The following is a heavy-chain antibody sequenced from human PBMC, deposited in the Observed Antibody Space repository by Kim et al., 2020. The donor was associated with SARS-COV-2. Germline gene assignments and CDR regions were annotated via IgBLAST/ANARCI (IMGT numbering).Heavy chain of an antibody. J-gene: IGHJ5*02. Sequence: STYYNPPLKSRVTISVDTSKDQFSLKLSSVTAADTAVYYCASSRGSWFDPWGQGTMVTVSS. D-gene: IGHD3-16*01. CDR2: ST. CDR3: ASSRGSWFDP. V-gene: IGHV4-30-2*04.